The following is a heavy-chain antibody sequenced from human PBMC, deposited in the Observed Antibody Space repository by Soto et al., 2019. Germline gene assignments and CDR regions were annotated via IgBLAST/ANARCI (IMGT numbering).Heavy chain of an antibody. CDR3: ARGVVPAAIVARYYFDY. D-gene: IGHD2-2*01. CDR1: GGTFSSYA. J-gene: IGHJ4*02. CDR2: IIPIFGTA. Sequence: QVKLVQSGAEVKKPGSSLKVSCKASGGTFSSYAISWVRQAPGQGLEWMGGIIPIFGTANYAQKFQGRVTITADKSTSTAYMELSSLRSEDTAVYYWARGVVPAAIVARYYFDYWGKGTLVTVSS. V-gene: IGHV1-69*06.